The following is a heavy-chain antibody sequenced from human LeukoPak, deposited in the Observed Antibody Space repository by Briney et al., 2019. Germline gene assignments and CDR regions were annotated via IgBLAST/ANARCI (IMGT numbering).Heavy chain of an antibody. V-gene: IGHV4-39*02. D-gene: IGHD3-10*01. CDR3: ARDGVQGLDY. Sequence: PSETLSLTCTVSGGSISSSSSYWGWIRQPPGKGLEWIGSIYYSGSTYYNPSLKSRVTISVDTSKNQFSLKLNSVTAADTAVYYCARDGVQGLDYWGQGTLVTVSS. CDR2: IYYSGST. J-gene: IGHJ4*02. CDR1: GGSISSSSSY.